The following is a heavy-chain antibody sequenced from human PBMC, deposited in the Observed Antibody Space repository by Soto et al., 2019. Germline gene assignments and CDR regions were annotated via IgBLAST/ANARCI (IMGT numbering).Heavy chain of an antibody. CDR2: ISVSGNII. CDR1: GLTFSTYE. V-gene: IGHV3-48*03. Sequence: GGSLRLSCAPSGLTFSTYELNWVRQAPGRGLEWISYISVSGNIIKYADSVKGRLTISRDNADSSLHLHMSNLRVDDTALYFCVRDTMRASAAASLDYWGQGTQVTVSS. J-gene: IGHJ4*02. D-gene: IGHD2-2*01. CDR3: VRDTMRASAAASLDY.